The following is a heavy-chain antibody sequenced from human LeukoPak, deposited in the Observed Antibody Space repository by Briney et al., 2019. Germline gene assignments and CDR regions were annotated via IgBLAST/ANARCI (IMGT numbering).Heavy chain of an antibody. V-gene: IGHV1-69*13. Sequence: ASVKVSCKASGGTFSSYAISWVRQAPGQGLEWMGGIIPIVGTAKYAQKFQGRVTITADESTSTAYMELSSLRSEDTAVYYCARALGYSSSWEYFDYWGQGTLVTVSS. D-gene: IGHD6-13*01. J-gene: IGHJ4*02. CDR2: IIPIVGTA. CDR3: ARALGYSSSWEYFDY. CDR1: GGTFSSYA.